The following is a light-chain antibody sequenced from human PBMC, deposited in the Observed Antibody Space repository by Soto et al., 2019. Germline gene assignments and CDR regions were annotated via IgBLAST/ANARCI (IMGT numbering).Light chain of an antibody. V-gene: IGLV1-44*01. J-gene: IGLJ2*01. CDR3: ASWDDSLNGHVV. CDR2: SNH. Sequence: QSVLTQPPSASGTPGQRVTISCSGSRSNIGGNTVSWFQQLPGTAPKLLIYSNHQRPSGVPDRFSGSKSGTSASLAITGLQSEDEADYYCASWDDSLNGHVVFGGGTKVTVL. CDR1: RSNIGGNT.